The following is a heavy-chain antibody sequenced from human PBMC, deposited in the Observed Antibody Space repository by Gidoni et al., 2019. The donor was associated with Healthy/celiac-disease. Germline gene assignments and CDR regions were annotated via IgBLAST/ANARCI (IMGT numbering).Heavy chain of an antibody. V-gene: IGHV4-31*03. Sequence: QVQLQESGPGLVKPSQTLSLTCTVSGGSISRGGYYWSWIRQHPGKGLEWIGYIYYSGSTYYNPSLKSRVTISVDTSKNQFSLKLSSVTAADTAVYYCARGLADFWSGYRSWYFDYWGQGTLVTVSS. CDR3: ARGLADFWSGYRSWYFDY. CDR2: IYYSGST. J-gene: IGHJ4*02. CDR1: GGSISRGGYY. D-gene: IGHD3-3*01.